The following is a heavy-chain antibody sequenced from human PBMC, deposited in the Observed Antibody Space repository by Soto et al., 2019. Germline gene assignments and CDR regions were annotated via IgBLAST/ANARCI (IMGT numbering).Heavy chain of an antibody. Sequence: QVQLQESGPGLVKPSQTLSLTCTVSGGSISSGGYYWNWIRQHPGKGLEWIGYISYSGSTSYNPSLKSRVTISVDTSKNQFSLKLSSVTAADTAVYYCARDVSRSGFPLFDYWGQGTLVTVSS. D-gene: IGHD3-22*01. CDR3: ARDVSRSGFPLFDY. CDR1: GGSISSGGYY. CDR2: ISYSGST. V-gene: IGHV4-31*03. J-gene: IGHJ4*02.